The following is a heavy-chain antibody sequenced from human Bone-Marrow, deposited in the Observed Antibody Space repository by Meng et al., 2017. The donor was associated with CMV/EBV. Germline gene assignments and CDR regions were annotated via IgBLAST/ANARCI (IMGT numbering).Heavy chain of an antibody. CDR1: GFTVSSNY. J-gene: IGHJ5*02. Sequence: GSLRLSCAASGFTVSSNYMSWVGQAPGKGLEWVAVIYSGSSTYYADSVTGRFTISRDNSKNTLYLQMNRLRAEDTAGYYGARNPITMFGVNYDPWGQGTLVTVSS. V-gene: IGHV3-53*01. D-gene: IGHD3-10*02. CDR3: ARNPITMFGVNYDP. CDR2: IYSGSST.